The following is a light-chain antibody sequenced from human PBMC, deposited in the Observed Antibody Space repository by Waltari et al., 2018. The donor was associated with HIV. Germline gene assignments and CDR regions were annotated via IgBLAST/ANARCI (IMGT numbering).Light chain of an antibody. CDR3: SSYTRSSTLGV. CDR1: SSDGGGYNH. CDR2: GVS. V-gene: IGLV2-14*03. Sequence: QSAMTQPASVSGSPGQSITISCTGTSSDGGGYNHLSWYQQHPGTAPKLMIFGVSNRPSGVSNRFSGSKSGNTASLTISGLQAEDEADYYCSSYTRSSTLGVFGTGTKVTVL. J-gene: IGLJ1*01.